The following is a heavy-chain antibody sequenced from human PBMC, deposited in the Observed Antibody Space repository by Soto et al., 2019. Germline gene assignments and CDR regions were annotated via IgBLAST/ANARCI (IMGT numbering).Heavy chain of an antibody. CDR3: ARDTITMVRGVITTNFQDAFDI. Sequence: QVQLVESGGGVVQPGRSLRLSCAASGFTFSSYGMHWVRQAPGKGLEWVAVIWYDGSNKYYADSVKGRFTISRDNSKNTLYLHMINMRAEDTAVYYCARDTITMVRGVITTNFQDAFDIWGQGTMVTVSS. CDR2: IWYDGSNK. V-gene: IGHV3-33*01. D-gene: IGHD3-10*01. CDR1: GFTFSSYG. J-gene: IGHJ3*02.